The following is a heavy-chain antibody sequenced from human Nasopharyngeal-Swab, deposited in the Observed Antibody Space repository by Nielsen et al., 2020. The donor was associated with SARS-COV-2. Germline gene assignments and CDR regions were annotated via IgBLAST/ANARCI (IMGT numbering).Heavy chain of an antibody. CDR2: IYYSGST. CDR3: AREEYSGYDWFDP. CDR1: GGSISSGGYY. V-gene: IGHV4-61*08. D-gene: IGHD5-12*01. Sequence: SETLSLTCTVSGGSISSGGYYWSWIRQHPGKGLEWIGYIYYSGSTNYNPSLKSRVTISVDTSKNQFSLKLSSVTAADTAVYYCAREEYSGYDWFDPWGQGTLVTVSS. J-gene: IGHJ5*02.